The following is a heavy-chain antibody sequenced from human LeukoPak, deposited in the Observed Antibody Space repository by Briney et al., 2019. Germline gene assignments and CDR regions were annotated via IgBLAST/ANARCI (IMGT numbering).Heavy chain of an antibody. CDR1: GGSISGYY. Sequence: SETLSLTCTVSGGSISGYYWGWIRQPPGKGLEWIGYIYYSGSTNYNPSLKSRVTISVDTSKNQFSLKLSSVTAADTAVYYCAKYLAATGESHLDYWGQGTLVTVSS. J-gene: IGHJ4*02. CDR3: AKYLAATGESHLDY. V-gene: IGHV4-59*03. CDR2: IYYSGST. D-gene: IGHD6-13*01.